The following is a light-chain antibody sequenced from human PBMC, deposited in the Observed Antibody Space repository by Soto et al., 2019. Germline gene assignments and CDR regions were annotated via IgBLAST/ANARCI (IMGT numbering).Light chain of an antibody. CDR1: QSISAY. CDR2: DTS. V-gene: IGKV1-39*01. Sequence: DIQMTQSPSSLSASVGDRVTITCRASQSISAYLNWYQQKPGKAPKLLIYDTSTLQSGVPPRFSGSGSGTDFNLTISRLQPEDFASYSCQQSYRSPYSFGQGTKLEIE. J-gene: IGKJ2*03. CDR3: QQSYRSPYS.